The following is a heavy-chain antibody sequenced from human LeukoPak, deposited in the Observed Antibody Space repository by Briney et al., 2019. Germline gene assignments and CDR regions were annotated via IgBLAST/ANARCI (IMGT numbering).Heavy chain of an antibody. J-gene: IGHJ6*03. D-gene: IGHD5-24*01. CDR2: IYSGGHT. V-gene: IGHV3-23*03. CDR1: GFIFSSYA. CDR3: ARSTRDGYNHYHYYYMDV. Sequence: PGGSLRLSCAASGFIFSSYAMSWVRQAPGKGLEWVSVIYSGGHTYYTDSVKGRFTISRDISNNTLYLHMNSLRPDDTAVYYCARSTRDGYNHYHYYYMDVWGKGTTVTVSS.